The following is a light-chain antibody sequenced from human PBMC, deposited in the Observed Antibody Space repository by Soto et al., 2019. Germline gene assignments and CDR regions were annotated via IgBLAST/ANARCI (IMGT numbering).Light chain of an antibody. CDR2: GAS. J-gene: IGKJ2*01. V-gene: IGKV3-20*01. Sequence: IVLTQSPGSLSLSPGERATLSCRASQSVSSTFFAWYQQKPGQAPSLLIFGASSRATGIPDRFSGSGSVTDFTLTISRLEPEDFAVYYCQQYGGSPPTYTFGQGTKLEIK. CDR1: QSVSSTF. CDR3: QQYGGSPPTYT.